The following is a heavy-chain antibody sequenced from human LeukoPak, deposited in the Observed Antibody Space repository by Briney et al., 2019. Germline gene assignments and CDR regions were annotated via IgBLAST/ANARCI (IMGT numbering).Heavy chain of an antibody. J-gene: IGHJ4*02. V-gene: IGHV3-23*01. D-gene: IGHD3-22*01. CDR2: ISGSGGST. CDR1: GFTFSSYA. CDR3: AKDLWDPYDSSGYFDY. Sequence: GGSLRLSCAASGFTFSSYAMSWVRQAPGKGLEWVSAISGSGGSTYYADSVKGRFTISRDNSKNTLYLQMNSLRAEDTAVYYCAKDLWDPYDSSGYFDYWGQGTLVPVSS.